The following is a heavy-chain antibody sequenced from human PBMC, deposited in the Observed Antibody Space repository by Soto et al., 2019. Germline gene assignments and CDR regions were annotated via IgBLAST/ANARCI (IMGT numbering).Heavy chain of an antibody. CDR3: AKGIGYYYDSSGYYHY. D-gene: IGHD3-22*01. Sequence: GGSLRLSCAASGFTFSSYAMSWVRQAPGKGLEWVSAISGSGGSTYYADSVKGRFTISRDNSKNTPYLQMNSLRAEDTAVYYCAKGIGYYYDSSGYYHYWGQGTLVTVSS. CDR1: GFTFSSYA. J-gene: IGHJ4*02. V-gene: IGHV3-23*01. CDR2: ISGSGGST.